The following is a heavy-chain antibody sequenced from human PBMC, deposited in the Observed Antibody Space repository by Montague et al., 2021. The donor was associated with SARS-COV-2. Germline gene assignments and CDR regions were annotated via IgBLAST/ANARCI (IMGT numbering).Heavy chain of an antibody. Sequence: SLRLSCAASGFTFSSYAMYWVRQAPGKGLEWVAVISYDGSNKYYADSVKGRFTISRDNSKNTLYLQMNSLRAEDTAVYYCARVKGGGYDLPDYWGQGTLVTVSS. V-gene: IGHV3-30-3*01. D-gene: IGHD5-12*01. CDR2: ISYDGSNK. CDR1: GFTFSSYA. CDR3: ARVKGGGYDLPDY. J-gene: IGHJ4*02.